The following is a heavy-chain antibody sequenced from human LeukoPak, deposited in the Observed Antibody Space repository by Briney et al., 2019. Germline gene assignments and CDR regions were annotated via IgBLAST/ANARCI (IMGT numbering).Heavy chain of an antibody. CDR3: ARDYYDSSGYYFASQYNWFDP. J-gene: IGHJ5*02. Sequence: GGSLRLSCAASGFTFISYAIHWVRKAPAKGLGWVAVISFNGTDTFYADSVMGRFTISRDNSKNTLYLQMSSLRGDDTAVYYCARDYYDSSGYYFASQYNWFDPWGQGTLVTVSS. V-gene: IGHV3-30*04. CDR1: GFTFISYA. CDR2: ISFNGTDT. D-gene: IGHD3-22*01.